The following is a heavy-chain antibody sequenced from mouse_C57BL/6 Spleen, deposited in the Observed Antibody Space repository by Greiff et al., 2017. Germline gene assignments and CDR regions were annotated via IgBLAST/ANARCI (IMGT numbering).Heavy chain of an antibody. V-gene: IGHV14-2*01. Sequence: EVKLVESGAELVKPGASVKLSCTASGFNIKDYYLHWVKQRTEQGLEWIGRIDPEDGETKYAPKFPGKATITADTSSNTAYLQLSSLTSEDTAVYYGARSGGYANWYFDVWGTGTTVTVSS. J-gene: IGHJ1*03. CDR3: ARSGGYANWYFDV. D-gene: IGHD2-2*01. CDR2: IDPEDGET. CDR1: GFNIKDYY.